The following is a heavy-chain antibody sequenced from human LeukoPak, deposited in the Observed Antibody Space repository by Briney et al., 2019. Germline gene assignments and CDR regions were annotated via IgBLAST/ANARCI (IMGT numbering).Heavy chain of an antibody. J-gene: IGHJ4*02. CDR1: GFTFSSYG. CDR2: ISGSGGST. V-gene: IGHV3-23*01. D-gene: IGHD3-22*01. CDR3: AKGLSSAYLPDY. Sequence: SGGTLRLSCAASGFTFSSYGMSWVRQAPGKGLEWVSAISGSGGSTYYADSVKGRFTISRDNSNNTLYLKMNSLRAEDTAVYYCAKGLSSAYLPDYWGQGTLVTVSS.